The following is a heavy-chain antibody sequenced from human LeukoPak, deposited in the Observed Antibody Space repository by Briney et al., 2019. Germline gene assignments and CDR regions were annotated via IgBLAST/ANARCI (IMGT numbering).Heavy chain of an antibody. D-gene: IGHD1-26*01. Sequence: PGGSLRLSCAASGFTFSSLAMSWVRQAPGKGLEWVSAISGGGGSTYHADSVKGRFTISRDNSKNPLYLQMNSLRAEDTAVYYCAISPPVKWELLRYFDYWGGGTLVSVCS. CDR2: ISGGGGST. CDR1: GFTFSSLA. V-gene: IGHV3-23*01. CDR3: AISPPVKWELLRYFDY. J-gene: IGHJ4*02.